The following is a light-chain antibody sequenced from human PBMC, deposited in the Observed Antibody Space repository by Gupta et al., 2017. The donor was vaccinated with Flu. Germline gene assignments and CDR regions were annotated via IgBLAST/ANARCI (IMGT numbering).Light chain of an antibody. CDR2: GAS. J-gene: IGKJ3*01. Sequence: ERATPSCRASQSVSSSYLAWYQQKPGQAPRLLIYGASSRATGIPDRFSGSGSGTDFTLTISRLEPEDFAVYYCQQYHRSPFTFGPGTKVDIK. CDR3: QQYHRSPFT. CDR1: QSVSSSY. V-gene: IGKV3-20*01.